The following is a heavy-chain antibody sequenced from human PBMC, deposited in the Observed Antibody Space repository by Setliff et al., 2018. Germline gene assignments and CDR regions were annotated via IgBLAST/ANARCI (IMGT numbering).Heavy chain of an antibody. Sequence: SETLSLTCTVSGGSISSYYWSWIRQPPGKGLEWIGYIYHSGSTNYNPSLKSRVTISVDTSNNQVSLKLNSVTATDTAVYYCARDLGHGGDSDYWGQGILVTVSS. CDR1: GGSISSYY. J-gene: IGHJ4*02. CDR2: IYHSGST. CDR3: ARDLGHGGDSDY. V-gene: IGHV4-59*12. D-gene: IGHD2-21*02.